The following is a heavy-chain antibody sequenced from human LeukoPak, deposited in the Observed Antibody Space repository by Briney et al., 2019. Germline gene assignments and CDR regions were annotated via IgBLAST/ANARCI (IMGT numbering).Heavy chain of an antibody. CDR3: AKDLPVLHS. V-gene: IGHV3-23*01. J-gene: IGHJ4*02. D-gene: IGHD3-16*01. Sequence: GGSLRLSCAASGFTFNNHAMSWVRLAPGKGLEWVSGISGSGGRLFHADSVKGRFTISRDNSKNTLYLQMNSLRVEDTAVYYCAKDLPVLHSWGQGTLVTVSS. CDR2: ISGSGGRL. CDR1: GFTFNNHA.